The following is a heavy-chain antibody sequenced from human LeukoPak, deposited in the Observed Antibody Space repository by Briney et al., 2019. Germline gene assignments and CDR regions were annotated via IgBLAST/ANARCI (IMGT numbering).Heavy chain of an antibody. CDR3: AKEPYSGSQLLDY. Sequence: GGSLRLSCAASGFTFRSYAMSWVRQAPGKGLEWVSGISGSGGSTYYADSVKGRFTISRDNSKNTLYLQMNSLRAEDTAVYYCAKEPYSGSQLLDYWGQGTLVTVSS. CDR2: ISGSGGST. D-gene: IGHD1-26*01. CDR1: GFTFRSYA. J-gene: IGHJ4*02. V-gene: IGHV3-23*01.